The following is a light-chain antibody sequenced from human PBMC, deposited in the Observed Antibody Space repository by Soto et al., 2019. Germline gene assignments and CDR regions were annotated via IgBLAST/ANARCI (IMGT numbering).Light chain of an antibody. CDR3: QQYNNWPRT. CDR1: QSVSSY. V-gene: IGKV3-11*01. CDR2: DAS. J-gene: IGKJ1*01. Sequence: EIVLTQSPATLSLSPGERATLSCRASQSVSSYLAWYQQKPGQAPRLLIFDASNRATGIPPRFSGSGSATDFTLTISSLEPEDFAVYYCQQYNNWPRTFGQGTKVDIK.